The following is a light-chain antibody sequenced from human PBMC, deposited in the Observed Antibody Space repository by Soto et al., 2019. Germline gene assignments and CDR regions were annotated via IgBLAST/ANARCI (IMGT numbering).Light chain of an antibody. CDR2: DAS. CDR1: HSVNNL. J-gene: IGKJ4*01. CDR3: QQRADWPPALT. Sequence: IVLTQSPDTLSLSPGERATLSCRASHSVNNLLAWYQHKPGQAPRLLIYDASKRASGVPARFSGSGSGTDFTLTISSLETEDFAVYYCQQRADWPPALTVGGGNKVDMK. V-gene: IGKV3-11*01.